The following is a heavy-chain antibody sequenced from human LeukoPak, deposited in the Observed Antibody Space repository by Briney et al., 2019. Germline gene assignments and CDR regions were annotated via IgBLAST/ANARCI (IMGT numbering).Heavy chain of an antibody. CDR1: GFTFSSYG. CDR2: IWYDGSNK. D-gene: IGHD6-13*01. J-gene: IGHJ6*02. CDR3: ARESVAAAGTDYYYGMDV. Sequence: GGSLRLSCAASGFTFSSYGMHWVRQAPGKGLEWVAVIWYDGSNKYYADSVKGRFTISRDNSKNTLYLQMNSLRAEDTAVYYCARESVAAAGTDYYYGMDVWGQGTTVTVSS. V-gene: IGHV3-33*01.